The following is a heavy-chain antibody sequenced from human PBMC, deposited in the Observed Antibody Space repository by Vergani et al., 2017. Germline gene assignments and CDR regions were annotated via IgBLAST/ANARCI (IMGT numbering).Heavy chain of an antibody. CDR3: ARAEVIYDILTGYYIGPPGY. CDR1: GFTFSDYY. Sequence: QVQLVESGGGLVKPGGSLRLSCAASGFTFSDYYMSLIRQAPGKGLEWVSYISSSGSTIYYADSVKGRFTISRDNAKNSLYLQMNSLRAEDTAVYYCARAEVIYDILTGYYIGPPGYWGQGTLVTVSS. CDR2: ISSSGSTI. V-gene: IGHV3-11*04. J-gene: IGHJ4*02. D-gene: IGHD3-9*01.